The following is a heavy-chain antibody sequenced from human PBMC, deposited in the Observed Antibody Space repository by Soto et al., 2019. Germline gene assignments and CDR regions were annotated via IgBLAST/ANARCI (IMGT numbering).Heavy chain of an antibody. Sequence: GGSLRLSCAASGFTFSDYYMSWIRQAPGKGLEWVSYISSSGSTIYYADSVKGRFTISRDNAKNSLYLQMNSLRAEDTAVYYCARHTTYSSRAPSDYWGQGTLVTVSS. V-gene: IGHV3-11*01. CDR3: ARHTTYSSRAPSDY. CDR2: ISSSGSTI. CDR1: GFTFSDYY. J-gene: IGHJ4*02. D-gene: IGHD6-13*01.